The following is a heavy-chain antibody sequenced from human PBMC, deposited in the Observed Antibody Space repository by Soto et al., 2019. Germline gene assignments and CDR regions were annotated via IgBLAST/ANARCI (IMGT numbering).Heavy chain of an antibody. CDR3: ARYPYSSSWKDAFDI. V-gene: IGHV1-46*03. J-gene: IGHJ3*02. Sequence: ASVKVSCKASGYTFTGYYMHWVRQAPGQGLEWMGWINPSGGSTSYAQKFQGRVTMTRDTSTSTVYMELSSLRSEDTAVYYCARYPYSSSWKDAFDIWGQGTMVTVSS. CDR1: GYTFTGYY. CDR2: INPSGGST. D-gene: IGHD6-13*01.